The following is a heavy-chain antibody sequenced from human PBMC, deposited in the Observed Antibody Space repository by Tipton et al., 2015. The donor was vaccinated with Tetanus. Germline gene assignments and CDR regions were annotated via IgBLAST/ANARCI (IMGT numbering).Heavy chain of an antibody. J-gene: IGHJ4*02. CDR3: AREQSGSYAVFDY. CDR1: GFTFSNNY. V-gene: IGHV3-11*04. CDR2: ITGGGTST. Sequence: SLRLSCAASGFTFSNNYMSWIRQAPGKGLEWISYITGGGTSTFYADSVRGRLTISRDNAKKSLFLQMNSLRDEDTAVYYCAREQSGSYAVFDYWGQGALVTVSS. D-gene: IGHD3-16*01.